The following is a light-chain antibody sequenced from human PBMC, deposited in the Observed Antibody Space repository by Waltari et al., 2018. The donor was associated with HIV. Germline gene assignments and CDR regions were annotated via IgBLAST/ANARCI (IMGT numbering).Light chain of an antibody. J-gene: IGLJ3*02. CDR1: SSDVGSYNI. CDR3: CSDAGTNWV. Sequence: SALTQPASVSGSPGQSITISCTGTSSDVGSYNIVSWYQQHPGKAPQLMIYEGSKRPSGVSNRFAGSKSGNTASLTISGLQAEDEADYYCCSDAGTNWVFGGGTKLTVL. CDR2: EGS. V-gene: IGLV2-23*01.